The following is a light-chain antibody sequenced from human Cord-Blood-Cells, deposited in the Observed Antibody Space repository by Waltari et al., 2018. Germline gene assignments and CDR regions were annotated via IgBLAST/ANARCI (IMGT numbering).Light chain of an antibody. CDR1: SSDVGGYNY. Sequence: QSALTQPRSVSGSPGQSVTISCTGTSSDVGGYNYVSWYQQHPGKAPKLMIYDVRKRPSVVPDRFSGAKSGNTASRTISGLQAEDEADYYCCSYAGSYTYVFGTGTKVTVL. V-gene: IGLV2-11*01. CDR3: CSYAGSYTYV. CDR2: DVR. J-gene: IGLJ1*01.